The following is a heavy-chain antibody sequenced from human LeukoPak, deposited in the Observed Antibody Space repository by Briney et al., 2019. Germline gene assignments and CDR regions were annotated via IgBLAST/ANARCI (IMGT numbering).Heavy chain of an antibody. V-gene: IGHV3-23*01. J-gene: IGHJ4*02. CDR2: ISGSGGAT. CDR1: GFTFSTYA. Sequence: PGGSLRLSCAASGFTFSTYAMGWVRQAPGKGLEFVSTISGSGGATYDAGSVKGRFTISRDNSKNTLYLQMNSLRAEDTAVYFCAKGYYYDYCGYFASWGQGALVTVSS. CDR3: AKGYYYDYCGYFAS. D-gene: IGHD3-22*01.